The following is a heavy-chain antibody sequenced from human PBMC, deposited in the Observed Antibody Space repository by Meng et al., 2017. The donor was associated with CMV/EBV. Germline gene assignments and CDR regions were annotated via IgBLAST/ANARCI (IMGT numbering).Heavy chain of an antibody. CDR3: ARGGGGEWELLHYFDY. CDR2: INHSGST. D-gene: IGHD1-26*01. CDR1: GGSFSGYY. J-gene: IGHJ4*02. V-gene: IGHV4-34*01. Sequence: QGQRQPWGARLLEPYETLSPTCAGYGGSFSGYYWSWIRQPPGKGLEWIGEINHSGSTNYNPSLKSRVTISVDTSKNQFSLKLSSVTAADTAVYYCARGGGGEWELLHYFDYWGQGTLVTVSS.